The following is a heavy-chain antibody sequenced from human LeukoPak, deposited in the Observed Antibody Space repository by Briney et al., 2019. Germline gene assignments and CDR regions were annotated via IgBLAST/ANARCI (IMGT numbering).Heavy chain of an antibody. CDR2: ISSSSSTI. V-gene: IGHV3-48*04. CDR3: ARDMRRSGSYYNVYYYGMDV. J-gene: IGHJ6*02. D-gene: IGHD3-10*01. CDR1: GFTFSSYS. Sequence: GGSLRLSCAASGFTFSSYSMNWVRQAPGKGLEWVSYISSSSSTIYYADSVKGRFTISRDNAKNSLYLQMNSLRAEDTAVYYCARDMRRSGSYYNVYYYGMDVWGQGTTVTVSS.